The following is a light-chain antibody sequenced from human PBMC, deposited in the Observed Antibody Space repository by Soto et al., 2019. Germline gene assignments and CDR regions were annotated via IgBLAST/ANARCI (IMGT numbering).Light chain of an antibody. CDR1: NSDIGGYNY. J-gene: IGLJ3*02. CDR3: CSYAGNNNFGV. V-gene: IGLV2-11*01. CDR2: DVS. Sequence: QSVLTQPRSVSGSPGQSVTISCTGTNSDIGGYNYVSWYQQHPGKAPKVMIYDVSRRPSGVPDRFSGSKSGNTASLTISGLQAEDEADYYCCSYAGNNNFGVFGGGTKLTVL.